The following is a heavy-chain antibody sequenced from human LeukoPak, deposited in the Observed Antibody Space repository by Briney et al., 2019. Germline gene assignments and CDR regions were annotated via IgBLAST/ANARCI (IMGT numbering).Heavy chain of an antibody. Sequence: RVGGSLRLSCAASGFTFSNAWMSWVRQAPGKGLEWVGRIKSKTDGGTTDYAAPVKGRFTISRDDSKNTLYLQMNSLKTEDTAVYYCRVSSGWYGFDYFDYWGQGTLVTVSA. D-gene: IGHD6-19*01. CDR1: GFTFSNAW. J-gene: IGHJ4*02. V-gene: IGHV3-15*01. CDR3: RVSSGWYGFDYFDY. CDR2: IKSKTDGGTT.